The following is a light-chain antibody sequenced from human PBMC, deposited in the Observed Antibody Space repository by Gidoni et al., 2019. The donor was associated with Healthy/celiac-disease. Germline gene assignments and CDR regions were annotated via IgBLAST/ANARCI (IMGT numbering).Light chain of an antibody. V-gene: IGLV1-47*01. CDR2: RNY. CDR1: RSNIGSNY. CDR3: AAWDDSLSVWV. Sequence: QSVLTHPPSASGTPGPRFTISCSGSRSNIGSNYVYWYQQLPGTAPKLLIYRNYQRPSGVPDRFSGSKSGTSASLAISGLRSEDEADYYCAAWDDSLSVWVFGGGTKLTVL. J-gene: IGLJ3*02.